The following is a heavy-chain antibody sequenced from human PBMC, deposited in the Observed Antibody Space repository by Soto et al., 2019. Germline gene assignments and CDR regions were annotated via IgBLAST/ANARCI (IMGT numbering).Heavy chain of an antibody. J-gene: IGHJ6*02. CDR1: GFTLSGYA. V-gene: IGHV3-64*01. CDR2: ISSNGVGT. CDR3: ARDNYGMDV. Sequence: GGSLRLSCAASGFTLSGYAMDWVRQAPGKGLEYVSGISSNGVGTYYANSVQGRFTISRDNSKNTLYLQMDSLRPEDMAVYYCARDNYGMDVWGQGTTVTVSS.